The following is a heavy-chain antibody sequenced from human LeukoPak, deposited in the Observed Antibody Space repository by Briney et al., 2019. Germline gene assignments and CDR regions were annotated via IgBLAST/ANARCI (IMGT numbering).Heavy chain of an antibody. CDR2: ISAYNGNT. J-gene: IGHJ5*02. CDR1: GYTFSSYG. V-gene: IGHV1-18*01. CDR3: ARGRAQVWFDP. Sequence: ASVKVSCKASGYTFSSYGISWVRQAPGQGLEWMGWISAYNGNTSYTQKLQGRVTMTTDTSTNTAYMGLRSLRSDDTAVYYCARGRAQVWFDPWGQGTLVTVSS.